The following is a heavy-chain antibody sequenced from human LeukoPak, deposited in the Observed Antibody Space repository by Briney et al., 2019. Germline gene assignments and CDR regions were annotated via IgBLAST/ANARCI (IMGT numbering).Heavy chain of an antibody. CDR2: IFYSGST. CDR3: ARGEWDLLFDY. J-gene: IGHJ4*02. D-gene: IGHD1-26*01. CDR1: GGSISGYY. V-gene: IGHV4-59*01. Sequence: SQTLSLTCTVSGGSISGYYWSWIRQPPGKGLEWIGYIFYSGSTNYNPSLKSRVTISVDTSKNQFSLKLSSVTAADTAVYYCARGEWDLLFDYWGQGTLVTVSS.